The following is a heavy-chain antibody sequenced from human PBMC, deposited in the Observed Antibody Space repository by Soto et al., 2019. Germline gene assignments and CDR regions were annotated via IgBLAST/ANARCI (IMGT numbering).Heavy chain of an antibody. CDR3: GKDSGIEGGSNWYNWFDP. Sequence: QAQLVESGGGVVQPGRSVRLSCAASGFTFSIYGMHWVRQAPGKGLEWVAFISYDGNNKNYADSVKGRFTISRDNSKNTLYLKMNSLRAVDTAVYYCGKDSGIEGGSNWYNWFDPWGQGTLVSVSS. V-gene: IGHV3-30*18. D-gene: IGHD6-13*01. J-gene: IGHJ5*02. CDR2: ISYDGNNK. CDR1: GFTFSIYG.